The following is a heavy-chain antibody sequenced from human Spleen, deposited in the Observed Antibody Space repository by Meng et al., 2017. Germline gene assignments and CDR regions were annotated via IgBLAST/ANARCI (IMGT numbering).Heavy chain of an antibody. Sequence: GESLKISCAASGFTVSTNYMSWVRQAPGKGLEWVSVIYSNGGTYYADSVKGRFTIPRHNSKNTLYLQMNSLRGEDTAAYYCARDGLYSSGSCYYGMDVWGQGTTVTVSS. CDR1: GFTVSTNY. CDR2: IYSNGGT. D-gene: IGHD5-18*01. V-gene: IGHV3-53*04. J-gene: IGHJ6*02. CDR3: ARDGLYSSGSCYYGMDV.